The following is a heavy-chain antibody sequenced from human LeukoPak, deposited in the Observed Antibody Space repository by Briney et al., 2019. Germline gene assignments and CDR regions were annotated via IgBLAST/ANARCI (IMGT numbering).Heavy chain of an antibody. V-gene: IGHV1-8*03. D-gene: IGHD2-21*02. Sequence: ASVKVSCKASVYTFTSYDNNLVRQDPRERLEWTGVMYPNSGNTGYAQKFQGRVTITRNTPISTAYMELSSLRSEDRAVYYCARDGDDLYAFDIWGQGTMVTVSS. CDR1: VYTFTSYD. CDR2: MYPNSGNT. J-gene: IGHJ3*02. CDR3: ARDGDDLYAFDI.